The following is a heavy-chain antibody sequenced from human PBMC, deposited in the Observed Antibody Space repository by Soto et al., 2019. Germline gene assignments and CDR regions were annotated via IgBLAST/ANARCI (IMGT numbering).Heavy chain of an antibody. D-gene: IGHD6-25*01. V-gene: IGHV4-39*01. CDR2: ILSSGNT. Sequence: QLLLQESGPGLVKPSETLSLTCIVSGGSISSSSYYWGWIRQPPGKGLEWIGSILSSGNTYYNPSLKSRVTISVDTSKHRFSLKLSSVTAADTAVYYCTRSSSAAALWFDPWGQGTLVTVSS. CDR1: GGSISSSSYY. J-gene: IGHJ5*02. CDR3: TRSSSAAALWFDP.